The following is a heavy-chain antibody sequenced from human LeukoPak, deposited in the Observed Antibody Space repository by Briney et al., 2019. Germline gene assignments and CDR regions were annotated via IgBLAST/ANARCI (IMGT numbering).Heavy chain of an antibody. CDR3: AKNGGNSDFDY. CDR1: GDSISSSYW. Sequence: PSETLSLTCAVSGDSISSSYWWTWVRQAPGEELEWIGEIYHSGSTNYNPSLKSRVTISVDKSKNQFSLKLSSVTAADTAVYYCAKNGGNSDFDYWGQGTLVTVSS. V-gene: IGHV4-4*02. CDR2: IYHSGST. J-gene: IGHJ4*02. D-gene: IGHD4-23*01.